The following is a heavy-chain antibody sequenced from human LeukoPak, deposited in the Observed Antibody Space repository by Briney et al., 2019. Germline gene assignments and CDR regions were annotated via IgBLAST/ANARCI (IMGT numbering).Heavy chain of an antibody. D-gene: IGHD3-10*01. CDR2: ISAYNGNT. CDR3: ATDPPYGSGILFDC. V-gene: IGHV1-18*01. J-gene: IGHJ4*02. Sequence: GASVKVSCKASGYTLTSYGISWVPQAPGQGLEWMGWISAYNGNTNYAQKLQGRVTMTTDTSTSTAYMELSSLRSEDTAVYYCATDPPYGSGILFDCWGQGTLVTVSS. CDR1: GYTLTSYG.